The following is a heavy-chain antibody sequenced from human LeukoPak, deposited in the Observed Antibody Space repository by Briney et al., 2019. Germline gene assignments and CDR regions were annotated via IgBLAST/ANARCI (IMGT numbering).Heavy chain of an antibody. CDR3: ARDTELRYFDWFHPLYYFDY. CDR2: ISAYNGNT. Sequence: GASVKVSCKASGHTFTSYGISWVRQAPGQGLEWMGWISAYNGNTNYAQKLQGRVTMTTDTSTSTAYMELRSLRSDDTAVYYCARDTELRYFDWFHPLYYFDYWGQGTLVTVSS. D-gene: IGHD3-9*01. V-gene: IGHV1-18*01. J-gene: IGHJ4*02. CDR1: GHTFTSYG.